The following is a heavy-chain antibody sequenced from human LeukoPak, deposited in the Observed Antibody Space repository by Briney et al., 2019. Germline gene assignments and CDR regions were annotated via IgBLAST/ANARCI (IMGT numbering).Heavy chain of an antibody. Sequence: ASVKVSCKASGYTFTGYYMHWVRQAPGQGLEWMGWINPNSGGTNYAQKFQGRVTMTRDTSISTAYMELSRLRSDDTAVYYCARDPDYYGSGSYHDYWGQGTLVTVSS. J-gene: IGHJ4*02. CDR2: INPNSGGT. CDR3: ARDPDYYGSGSYHDY. V-gene: IGHV1-2*02. CDR1: GYTFTGYY. D-gene: IGHD3-10*01.